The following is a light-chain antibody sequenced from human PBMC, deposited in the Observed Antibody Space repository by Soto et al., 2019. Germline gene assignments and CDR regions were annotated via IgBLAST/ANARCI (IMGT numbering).Light chain of an antibody. J-gene: IGKJ5*01. CDR1: HDISTY. CDR2: EAS. Sequence: DIRLPQSPPLLSASVGARVTITCRASHDISTYLAWYQQKPGKPPKLMIYEASTLQRGVPSRFSGSGSGTEFTLTISGLLPEDFATYHCQQLNTLPFTFGQGTRLEI. V-gene: IGKV1-9*01. CDR3: QQLNTLPFT.